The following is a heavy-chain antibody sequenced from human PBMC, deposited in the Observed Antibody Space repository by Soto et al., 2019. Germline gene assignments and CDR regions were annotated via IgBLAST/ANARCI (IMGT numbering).Heavy chain of an antibody. Sequence: EVKLVESGGGLVQRGGSLRLSCAASGFTFSSFSMNWVRQAPGRGLEWISYIGGGGRLISYADSVKGRFAISRDNAQNSLYLQRESLRDEDTAVYYCARDLSWAFDCWGQGTLVTVSS. CDR2: IGGGGRLI. CDR1: GFTFSSFS. D-gene: IGHD6-13*01. CDR3: ARDLSWAFDC. V-gene: IGHV3-48*02. J-gene: IGHJ4*02.